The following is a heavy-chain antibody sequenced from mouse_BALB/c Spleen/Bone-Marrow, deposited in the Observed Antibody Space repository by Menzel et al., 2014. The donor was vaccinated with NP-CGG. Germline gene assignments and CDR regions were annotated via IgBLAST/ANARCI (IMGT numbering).Heavy chain of an antibody. V-gene: IGHV1-18*01. CDR2: INPNNGGT. CDR3: ARKDYGYNYVMDY. Sequence: VQLQQSGPELVKPGASVKISCKTSGYTFTEHTMHWVKQSHGKSLEWIGGINPNNGGTIYNQKFKGKATLTVDKSSSTAYMELRSLTSEDSAVYYCARKDYGYNYVMDYWGQGTSVTVSS. J-gene: IGHJ4*01. D-gene: IGHD1-2*01. CDR1: GYTFTEHT.